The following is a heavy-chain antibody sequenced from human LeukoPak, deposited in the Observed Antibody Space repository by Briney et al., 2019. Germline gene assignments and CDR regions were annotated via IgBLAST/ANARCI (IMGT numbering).Heavy chain of an antibody. CDR2: IYYSGST. J-gene: IGHJ4*02. Sequence: SETLSLTCTVSGGSISSYYWSWIRQPPGKGLEWIGYIYYSGSTNYNPSLKSRVTISVDTSKNQFSLKLSSVTAADTAVYYCARGPPRDVVVPAEDFDYWGQGTLVTVSS. V-gene: IGHV4-59*12. CDR3: ARGPPRDVVVPAEDFDY. D-gene: IGHD2-2*01. CDR1: GGSISSYY.